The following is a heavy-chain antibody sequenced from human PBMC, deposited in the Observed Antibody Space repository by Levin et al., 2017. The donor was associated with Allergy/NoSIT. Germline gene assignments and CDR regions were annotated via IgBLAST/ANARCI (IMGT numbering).Heavy chain of an antibody. V-gene: IGHV1-69*04. D-gene: IGHD5-18*01. CDR2: IIPILGIA. CDR1: GGTFSSYT. J-gene: IGHJ6*02. Sequence: SVKVSCKASGGTFSSYTISWVRQAPGQGLEWMGRIIPILGIANYAQKFQGRVTITADKSTSTAYMELSSLRSEDTAVYYCARDKDTVGGMGYYYYGMDVWGQGTTVTVSS. CDR3: ARDKDTVGGMGYYYYGMDV.